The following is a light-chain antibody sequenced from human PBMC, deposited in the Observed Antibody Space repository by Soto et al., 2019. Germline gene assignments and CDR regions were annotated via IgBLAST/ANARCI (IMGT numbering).Light chain of an antibody. Sequence: DIQMTQSPSSLSASVGDRVTITCRASQSISSYLNWYQQKPGKAPKLLIYAASSLQSGVPSRFSGSGSGTDFTLTISSLQLEDFATYYCQQSYSTPTFGQGTKLEIK. V-gene: IGKV1-39*01. CDR3: QQSYSTPT. J-gene: IGKJ2*01. CDR2: AAS. CDR1: QSISSY.